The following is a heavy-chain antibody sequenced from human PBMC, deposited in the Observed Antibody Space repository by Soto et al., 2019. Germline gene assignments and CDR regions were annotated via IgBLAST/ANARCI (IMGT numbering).Heavy chain of an antibody. J-gene: IGHJ6*02. CDR3: ASYSSSWVNYYGMDV. V-gene: IGHV4-39*01. D-gene: IGHD6-13*01. Sequence: QLQLQESGPGLVKPSETLSLTCTVSGGSISSSSYYWGWIRQPPGKGLEWIGRIYYSGSTYYNPTLKSRVTISVDTSKNQCSLKLSSVTAADTAVYYCASYSSSWVNYYGMDVWGQGTTVTVSS. CDR1: GGSISSSSYY. CDR2: IYYSGST.